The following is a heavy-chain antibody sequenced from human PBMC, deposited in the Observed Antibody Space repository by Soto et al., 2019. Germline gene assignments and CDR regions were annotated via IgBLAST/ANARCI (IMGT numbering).Heavy chain of an antibody. D-gene: IGHD3-3*01. CDR2: ISHDGNIK. CDR3: AKELAYGDFWRGLEY. V-gene: IGHV3-30*18. Sequence: QVHLVESGGGVVQPGRSLRLSCAASGFSFSSYAMHWVRQAPGKGLEWVAIISHDGNIKRYADFVEGRFIVFRDNSNNNLLWQMESLKTDDTAVYYCAKELAYGDFWRGLEYWGQGTLVTVAS. J-gene: IGHJ4*02. CDR1: GFSFSSYA.